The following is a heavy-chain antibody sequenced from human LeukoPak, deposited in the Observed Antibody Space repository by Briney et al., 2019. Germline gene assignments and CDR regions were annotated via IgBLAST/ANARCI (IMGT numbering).Heavy chain of an antibody. V-gene: IGHV3-21*01. CDR1: GFSFSTYS. Sequence: GGSLRLSCAASGFSFSTYSMNWVRQAPGKGLEWVSSISSSGSYIYYADSVKGRFTISRDNANNSLYLQMNSLRAEDTAVYYCVRVGFREYYFDYWGQGTLVTVSS. CDR2: ISSSGSYI. CDR3: VRVGFREYYFDY. J-gene: IGHJ4*02. D-gene: IGHD3-10*01.